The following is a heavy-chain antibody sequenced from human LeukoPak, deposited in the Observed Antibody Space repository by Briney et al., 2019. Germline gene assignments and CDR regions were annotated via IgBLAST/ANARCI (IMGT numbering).Heavy chain of an antibody. CDR1: GGTFNNSA. J-gene: IGHJ5*02. V-gene: IGHV1-69*05. CDR3: ARDVHGDYGSGWFDP. D-gene: IGHD4-17*01. CDR2: IMPLFGTA. Sequence: SLVKVSCKTSGGTFNNSAISWVRQAPGQGLEWLGGIMPLFGTAGYARKFQGRVTITKDESTRTVYLELTSLTSDDTAVYYCARDVHGDYGSGWFDPWGQGTLVSVSS.